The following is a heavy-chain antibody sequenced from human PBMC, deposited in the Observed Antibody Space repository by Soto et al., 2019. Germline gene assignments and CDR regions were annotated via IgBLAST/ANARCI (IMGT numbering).Heavy chain of an antibody. Sequence: EVQLVESGGGLVKPGGSLRLSCAASGFTFSSYSMNWVRQAPEKGLEWVSSFSSSSNYIYYADSVKGRFTLSRDNAKNSLYLQMNSLRAEDTAVYYCASEQWAGGMDVWGQGTTVTVSS. CDR1: GFTFSSYS. J-gene: IGHJ6*02. D-gene: IGHD6-19*01. CDR2: FSSSSNYI. CDR3: ASEQWAGGMDV. V-gene: IGHV3-21*01.